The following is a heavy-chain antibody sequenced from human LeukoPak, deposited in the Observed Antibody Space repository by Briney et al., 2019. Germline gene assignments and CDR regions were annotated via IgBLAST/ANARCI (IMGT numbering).Heavy chain of an antibody. CDR2: IKQDGSEK. CDR1: GLTFSGYW. V-gene: IGHV3-7*04. CDR3: AWGGRGSYL. D-gene: IGHD3-16*01. J-gene: IGHJ4*02. Sequence: GGSLRLSCAASGLTFSGYWMSWVRQAPGKGLEWVANIKQDGSEKYYVDSVKGRFTISRDNAKNSLYLQMNSLRDEDTAVYYCAWGGRGSYLWGQGTLVTVSS.